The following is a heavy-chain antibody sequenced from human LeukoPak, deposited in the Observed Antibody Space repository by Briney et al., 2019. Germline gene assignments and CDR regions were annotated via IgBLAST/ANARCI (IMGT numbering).Heavy chain of an antibody. Sequence: SETLSLTCDVSGDSITTEHYWWGWLRQPPGKGLEWIAIIFYTGKIHDNPSLRDRISMSVDTSKDQFSLRLSAVTAADTAVYYCARQLGVGVWALDRWGQGTLVTVSS. V-gene: IGHV4-39*01. D-gene: IGHD3-16*01. CDR1: GDSITTEHYW. J-gene: IGHJ4*02. CDR3: ARQLGVGVWALDR. CDR2: IFYTGKI.